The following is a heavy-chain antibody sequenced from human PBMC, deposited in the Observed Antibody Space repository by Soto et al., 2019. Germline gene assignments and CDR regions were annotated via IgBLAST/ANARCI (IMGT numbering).Heavy chain of an antibody. D-gene: IGHD5-12*01. CDR3: ARGDLDIVATITSSYYGMDI. CDR1: GFPFSSYS. V-gene: IGHV3-21*01. J-gene: IGHJ6*02. CDR2: ISSSSSYI. Sequence: EVQLVESGGGLVKPGGSLRLSCAASGFPFSSYSMNWVRQAPGKGLEWVSSISSSSSYIYYADSVKGRFTIARDNAKNSLYLQMNSQRAEDTAVYYCARGDLDIVATITSSYYGMDIWGQGTTVTVSS.